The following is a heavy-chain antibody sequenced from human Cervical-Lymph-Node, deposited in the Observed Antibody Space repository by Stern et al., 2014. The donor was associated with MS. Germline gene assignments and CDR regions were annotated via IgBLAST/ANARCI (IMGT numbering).Heavy chain of an antibody. J-gene: IGHJ4*02. D-gene: IGHD2-15*01. V-gene: IGHV2-5*02. CDR2: IYWDDDK. Sequence: QITLKESGPTLVNPTKTLTLTCTFSGFSLSTSGVGVGWIRQPPGQALEWLASIYWDDDKRYSPSLKSRLTITKDTSKNQVVLTMTNMDPVDTATYYCAHRYCSGGSCYLAFDYWGQGTLVTVSS. CDR1: GFSLSTSGVG. CDR3: AHRYCSGGSCYLAFDY.